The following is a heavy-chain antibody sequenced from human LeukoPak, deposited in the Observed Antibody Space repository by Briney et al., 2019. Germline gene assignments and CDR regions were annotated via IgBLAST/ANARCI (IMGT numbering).Heavy chain of an antibody. V-gene: IGHV3-21*01. Sequence: PGGSLRLSCAASGFTFSSYGMNWVRQAPGKGLEWVSFISSSSSYIYYADSVKGRFTISRDNAKNSLYLQMNSLRAEDTAVYYCARDNYELLWFGVYYYYMDVWGKGTTVTISS. CDR1: GFTFSSYG. CDR2: ISSSSSYI. CDR3: ARDNYELLWFGVYYYYMDV. D-gene: IGHD3-10*01. J-gene: IGHJ6*03.